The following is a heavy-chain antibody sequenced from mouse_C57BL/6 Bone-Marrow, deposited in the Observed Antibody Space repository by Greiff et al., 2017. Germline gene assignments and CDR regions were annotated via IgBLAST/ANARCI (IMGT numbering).Heavy chain of an antibody. J-gene: IGHJ2*01. CDR3: ARGTTVVEGDY. V-gene: IGHV1-26*01. Sequence: VQLQQSGPELVKPGASVKISCKASGYTFTDYYMNWVKQSHGKSLEWIGDINPNNGGTSYNQKFKGKATLTVDKSSSTAYMELRSLTSEDSAVYYCARGTTVVEGDYWGQGTTLTVSS. CDR2: INPNNGGT. D-gene: IGHD1-1*01. CDR1: GYTFTDYY.